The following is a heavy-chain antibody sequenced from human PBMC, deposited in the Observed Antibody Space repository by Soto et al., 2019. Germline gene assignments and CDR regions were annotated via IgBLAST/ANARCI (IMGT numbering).Heavy chain of an antibody. CDR2: ISGSGGST. CDR1: GFTFSSYA. V-gene: IGHV3-23*01. Sequence: PGGSLRLSCAASGFTFSSYAMSWVRQAPGKGLEWVSAISGSGGSTYYADSVKGRFTISRDNSKNTLYLQMNSLRAEDTAVYYCSKSVGQQLVRYFQHWGQGTLVTVSS. D-gene: IGHD6-13*01. CDR3: SKSVGQQLVRYFQH. J-gene: IGHJ1*01.